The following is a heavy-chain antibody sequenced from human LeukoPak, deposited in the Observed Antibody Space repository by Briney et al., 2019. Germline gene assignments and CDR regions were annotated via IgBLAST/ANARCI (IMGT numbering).Heavy chain of an antibody. CDR1: GLSFSNYA. CDR2: IGGTGGNI. CDR3: AKSSGWLRLDY. Sequence: GGSLRLSCAASGLSFSNYAMYWVRQAPGKGREWVSAIGGTGGNIFYRDSVKGRFTISRDNAKNSLYLQMNSLRAEDTALYYCAKSSGWLRLDYWGQGTLVTVSS. D-gene: IGHD6-19*01. V-gene: IGHV3-23*01. J-gene: IGHJ4*02.